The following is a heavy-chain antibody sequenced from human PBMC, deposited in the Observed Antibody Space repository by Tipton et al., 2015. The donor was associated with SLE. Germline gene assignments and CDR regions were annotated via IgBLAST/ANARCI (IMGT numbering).Heavy chain of an antibody. CDR1: GGSFSNGGYF. V-gene: IGHV4-31*09. Sequence: TLSLTCTVSGGSFSNGGYFWSWIRQPPGKGLEWIGYISNSGNTYYNPSLKSRVTMSVAPSRKQFTLKLRSVTAADTAVYYCPYSSNDLGDPWGQGALVPVSS. J-gene: IGHJ5*02. CDR2: ISNSGNT. D-gene: IGHD2-2*01. CDR3: PYSSNDLGDP.